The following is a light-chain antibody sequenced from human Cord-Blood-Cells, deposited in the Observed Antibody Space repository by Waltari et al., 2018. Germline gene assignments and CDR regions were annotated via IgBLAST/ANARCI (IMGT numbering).Light chain of an antibody. CDR1: SSHVGGYYY. CDR3: SSYTSSSTRV. J-gene: IGLJ2*01. Sequence: QSALTQPASVTGSPGQSITISCTGTSSHVGGYYYLSWYQQQPGKAPKLMIYDVSNRPSGVSNRFSGSKSGNTASLTISGLQAEDEADYYCSSYTSSSTRVFGGGTKLTVL. V-gene: IGLV2-14*01. CDR2: DVS.